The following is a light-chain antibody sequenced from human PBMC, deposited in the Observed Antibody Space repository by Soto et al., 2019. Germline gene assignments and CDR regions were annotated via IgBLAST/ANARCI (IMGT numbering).Light chain of an antibody. V-gene: IGLV2-14*01. CDR2: DVN. CDR3: SSFTISRNTVI. Sequence: QSVLTQPPSASGSPGQSLTISCTGTSSDVGGYNYVSWYQYHPGKAPKLMIYDVNNRPSGFSNRFSGSKSGNTASLTISGLQAEDEADYYCSSFTISRNTVIFGGGTKLTV. CDR1: SSDVGGYNY. J-gene: IGLJ2*01.